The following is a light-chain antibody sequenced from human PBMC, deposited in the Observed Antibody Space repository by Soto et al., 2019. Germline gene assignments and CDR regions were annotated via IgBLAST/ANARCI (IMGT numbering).Light chain of an antibody. V-gene: IGLV2-8*01. J-gene: IGLJ3*02. CDR1: SSDVGAYNY. CDR3: SSFASSNTWV. Sequence: QSALTQPPSASGSPGQSVTISCTGTSSDVGAYNYVSWYQQHAGKAPKLVIYEVTTRPSGVPDRCSGSKSANPASLTVSGLQAEDEADYYCSSFASSNTWVFGGGTKLTVL. CDR2: EVT.